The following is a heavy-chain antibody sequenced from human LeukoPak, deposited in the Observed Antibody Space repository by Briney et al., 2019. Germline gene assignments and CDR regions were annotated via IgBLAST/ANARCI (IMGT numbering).Heavy chain of an antibody. CDR3: ARSNNDGDYLGVGFDY. CDR2: INTNTGNP. V-gene: IGHV7-4-1*02. CDR1: GYTFMNYH. Sequence: ASVKVSCKASGYTFMNYHMHWVRQAPGQGLEWMGWINTNTGNPTYAQGFTGRFVFSLDTSVSTAYLQISSLQAEDTAVYYCARSNNDGDYLGVGFDYWGQGTLVTVSS. D-gene: IGHD4-17*01. J-gene: IGHJ4*02.